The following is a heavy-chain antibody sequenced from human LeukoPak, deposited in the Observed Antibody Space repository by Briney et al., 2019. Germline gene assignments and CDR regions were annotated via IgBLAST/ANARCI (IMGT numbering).Heavy chain of an antibody. V-gene: IGHV1-8*01. CDR1: GYTFTSYD. CDR2: MNPNSGNT. CDR3: ARGPLVRLPSSFDP. Sequence: GASVKVSCKASGYTFTSYDINCVRQPTGQVLEWMGWMNPNSGNTGSAQRFQGRVTMTRDTSRSTAYMELSSLTSEDTAVYYCARGPLVRLPSSFDPWGQGTLVTVSS. J-gene: IGHJ5*02. D-gene: IGHD3-16*02.